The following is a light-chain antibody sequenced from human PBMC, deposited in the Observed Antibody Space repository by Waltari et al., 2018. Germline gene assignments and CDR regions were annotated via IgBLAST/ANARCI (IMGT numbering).Light chain of an antibody. V-gene: IGKV1-5*03. CDR1: QNINSW. J-gene: IGKJ1*01. CDR3: QQYNSYPLT. Sequence: DIQMTQSPSTLSASVGDSVTITCRASQNINSWLAWYQQKPGKAPKFLIYKAARLESGVPSRFSGSGSGTEFTLTISSLQPDDFGTYYCQQYNSYPLTFGQGTKVEIK. CDR2: KAA.